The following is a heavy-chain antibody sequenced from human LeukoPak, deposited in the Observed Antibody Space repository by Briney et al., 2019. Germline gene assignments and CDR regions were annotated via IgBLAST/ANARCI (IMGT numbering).Heavy chain of an antibody. CDR2: IYYSGST. CDR3: ASATSLYYYGMDV. CDR1: GGSISSSSYY. V-gene: IGHV4-39*01. J-gene: IGHJ6*02. Sequence: PSETLSLTCTVSGGSISSSSYYWGWIRQPPGKGLEWIGSIYYSGSTYYNPSLKSRVTISVDTSKNQFSLKLSSVTAADTAVYYCASATSLYYYGMDVWGQGTTVTVSS.